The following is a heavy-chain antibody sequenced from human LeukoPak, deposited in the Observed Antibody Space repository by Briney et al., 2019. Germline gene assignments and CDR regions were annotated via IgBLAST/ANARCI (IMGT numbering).Heavy chain of an antibody. CDR3: VGVEAAATQPDY. D-gene: IGHD6-13*01. CDR1: GYTFTGCY. J-gene: IGHJ4*02. CDR2: INPNSGGT. Sequence: ASVKVSCKASGYTFTGCYMHWVRQAPGQGLEWMGWINPNSGGTNYAQKFQGRVTMTRDTSISTAYMELSRLRSDDTAVYYCVGVEAAATQPDYWGQGTLVTVSS. V-gene: IGHV1-2*02.